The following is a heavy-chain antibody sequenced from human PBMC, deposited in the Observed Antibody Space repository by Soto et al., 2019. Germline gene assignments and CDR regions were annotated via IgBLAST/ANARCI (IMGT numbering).Heavy chain of an antibody. D-gene: IGHD3-10*01. CDR1: GFTFSDYY. J-gene: IGHJ4*02. V-gene: IGHV3-11*05. CDR2: ISSSSSYT. Sequence: PGGSLRLSCTASGFTFSDYYMSWIRQAPGKGLEWVSYISSSSSYTNYADSVKGRFTISRDNAKNSLYLQMNSLRAEDTAVYYCARAGSSSSGNPFNYWGQGTLVTVSS. CDR3: ARAGSSSSGNPFNY.